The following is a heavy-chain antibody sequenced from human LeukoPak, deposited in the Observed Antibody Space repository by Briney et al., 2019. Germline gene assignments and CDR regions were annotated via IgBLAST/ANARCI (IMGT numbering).Heavy chain of an antibody. Sequence: GGSLRLSCAASGFTFSSYSMNWVRQAPGEGLEWVSYVSATSSTIYYADSVEGRFTISRDNAKNSLYLQMNSLRADDTAVYYCARVYSSYYYYMDVWGKGTTVTVSS. CDR1: GFTFSSYS. D-gene: IGHD2-21*01. J-gene: IGHJ6*03. CDR3: ARVYSSYYYYMDV. CDR2: VSATSSTI. V-gene: IGHV3-48*01.